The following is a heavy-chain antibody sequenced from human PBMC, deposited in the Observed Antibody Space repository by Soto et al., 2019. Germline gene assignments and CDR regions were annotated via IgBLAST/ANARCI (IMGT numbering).Heavy chain of an antibody. D-gene: IGHD3-10*01. CDR3: ARHPTGLWFGDGPDS. J-gene: IGHJ4*02. Sequence: SETLSLTCAVYGGSFSGYSWSWIRQPPGKGLEWIGEINHSGGTYYNPSLKTRVAISVDTSKNQFSLKLRAVTAADTAVYYCARHPTGLWFGDGPDSWGQGTLVTVSS. V-gene: IGHV4-34*01. CDR1: GGSFSGYS. CDR2: INHSGGT.